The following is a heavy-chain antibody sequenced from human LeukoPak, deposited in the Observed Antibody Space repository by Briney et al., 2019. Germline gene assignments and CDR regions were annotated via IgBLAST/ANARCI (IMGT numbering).Heavy chain of an antibody. J-gene: IGHJ4*02. D-gene: IGHD5-12*01. V-gene: IGHV4-59*01. Sequence: SETLSLTCTVSGGSISPFYWSWIRQPPGKGLEWIGYIYYSGSTDYNPSLKSRVTISVDTSKNQFSLKLSSVTAAGTAVYYCARITAYSGYDFDYWGQGTLVTVSS. CDR3: ARITAYSGYDFDY. CDR2: IYYSGST. CDR1: GGSISPFY.